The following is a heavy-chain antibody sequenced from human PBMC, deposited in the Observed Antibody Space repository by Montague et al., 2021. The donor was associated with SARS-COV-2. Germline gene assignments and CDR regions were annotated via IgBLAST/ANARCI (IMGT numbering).Heavy chain of an antibody. CDR2: TYYRSKWYN. CDR1: GDSDASNGAT. V-gene: IGHV6-1*01. J-gene: IGHJ6*02. Sequence: CAISGDSDASNGATWNWVRQSPSRGPEWLGRTYYRSKWYNDYAVSVRGRVTINPDTSKNQFSLQLNSVTPEDTAIYYCTSGREGNYNVMDVWGQGTTVTVSS. CDR3: TSGREGNYNVMDV. D-gene: IGHD1-1*01.